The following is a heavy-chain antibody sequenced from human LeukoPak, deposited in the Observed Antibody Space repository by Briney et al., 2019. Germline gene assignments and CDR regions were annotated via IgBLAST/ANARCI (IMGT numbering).Heavy chain of an antibody. D-gene: IGHD6-6*01. V-gene: IGHV3-23*01. J-gene: IGHJ3*02. CDR1: GFTFSSYA. Sequence: GGSLRLSCAASGFTFSSYAMSWVRQAPGKGLEWVSAISGSGGSTYYADSVKGRFTISRDNSKNTPYLQMNSLRAEDTAVYYCARDSEYSSSADAFDIWGQGTMVTVSS. CDR3: ARDSEYSSSADAFDI. CDR2: ISGSGGST.